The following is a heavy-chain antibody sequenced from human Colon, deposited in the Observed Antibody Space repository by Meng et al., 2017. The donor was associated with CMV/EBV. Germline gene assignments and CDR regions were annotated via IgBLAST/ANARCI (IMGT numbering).Heavy chain of an antibody. CDR3: ARDHSLYGMDV. J-gene: IGHJ6*02. CDR2: IYYSGST. CDR1: GGSVSSGSYY. V-gene: IGHV4-61*01. Sequence: SETLSLTCTVSGGSVSSGSYYWSWIRQPPGKGLEWIGYIYYSGSTNYNPSLKSRVTISVDTSKNQFSLKLSSVIAADTAVYYCARDHSLYGMDVWGQGTTVTVSS. D-gene: IGHD2-15*01.